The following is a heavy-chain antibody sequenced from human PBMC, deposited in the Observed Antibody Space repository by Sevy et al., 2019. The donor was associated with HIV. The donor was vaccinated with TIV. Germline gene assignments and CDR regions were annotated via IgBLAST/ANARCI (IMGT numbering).Heavy chain of an antibody. CDR2: IYTSGST. Sequence: SETLSLTCTVSGGSISSYYWSWIRQPAGKGLEWIGRIYTSGSTNYNPTLKSRVTMSVDTSKSQFSLRLRSVTAADTAVYYCARDTRFGELDFYYYMDVWGKGTTVTVSS. CDR3: ARDTRFGELDFYYYMDV. D-gene: IGHD3-10*01. V-gene: IGHV4-4*07. J-gene: IGHJ6*03. CDR1: GGSISSYY.